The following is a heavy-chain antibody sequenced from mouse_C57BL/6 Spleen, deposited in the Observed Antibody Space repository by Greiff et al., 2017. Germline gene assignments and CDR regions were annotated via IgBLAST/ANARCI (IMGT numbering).Heavy chain of an antibody. CDR1: GFTFSSYA. D-gene: IGHD2-5*01. V-gene: IGHV5-4*03. CDR2: ISDGGSYT. Sequence: EVNLVESGGGLVKPGGSLKLSCAASGFTFSSYAMSWVRQTPEKRLEWVATISDGGSYTYYPDNVKGRFTLSRDNAKNNLYLQMSHLKSEDTAMYYCASYSNDAMDYWGQGTSVTVSS. J-gene: IGHJ4*01. CDR3: ASYSNDAMDY.